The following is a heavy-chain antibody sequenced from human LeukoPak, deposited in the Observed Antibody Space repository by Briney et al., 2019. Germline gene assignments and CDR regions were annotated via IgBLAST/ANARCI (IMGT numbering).Heavy chain of an antibody. J-gene: IGHJ6*03. CDR2: INSDGSST. CDR1: GFTFSSYG. Sequence: GGSLRLSCAASGFTFSSYGMHWVRQAPGKGLVWVSRINSDGSSTTYADAVKGRFTISRDNAKNTLYLQVNSLRAEDTAVYYCARGPLYYYYYHMDVWGKGTTVTVSS. V-gene: IGHV3-74*01. CDR3: ARGPLYYYYYHMDV.